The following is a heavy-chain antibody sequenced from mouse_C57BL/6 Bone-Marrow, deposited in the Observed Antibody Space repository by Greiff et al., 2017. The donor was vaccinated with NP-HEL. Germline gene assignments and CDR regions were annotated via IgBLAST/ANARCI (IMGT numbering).Heavy chain of an antibody. CDR2: IWWGDDK. Sequence: ESGPGILQPSQTLSLTCSFSGFSLSTFGMGVGWLRPPSGKGLEWLAHIWWGDDKYYNPALKSLPTISKDTSKNQVFLKIANVDTADTATYYCARMMRGFAYWGQGTLVTVSA. J-gene: IGHJ3*01. CDR1: GFSLSTFGMG. CDR3: ARMMRGFAY. V-gene: IGHV8-8*01.